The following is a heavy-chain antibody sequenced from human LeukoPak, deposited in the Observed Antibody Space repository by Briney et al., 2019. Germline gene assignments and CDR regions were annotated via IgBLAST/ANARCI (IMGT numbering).Heavy chain of an antibody. CDR2: ISRGGNTI. D-gene: IGHD6-13*01. CDR1: GFTFSDYY. J-gene: IGHJ4*02. Sequence: PGGSLRLSCAASGFTFSDYYMTWIRQAPGKGLEWVSYISRGGNTIYYADSVKGRFTISRDNAKNSLYLQMDSLTAGDTAVYYCAREDSSSSYGVAFWGQGTLVTVSS. V-gene: IGHV3-11*01. CDR3: AREDSSSSYGVAF.